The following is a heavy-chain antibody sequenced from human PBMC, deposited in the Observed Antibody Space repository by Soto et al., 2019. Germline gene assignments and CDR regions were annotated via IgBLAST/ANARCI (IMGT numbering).Heavy chain of an antibody. J-gene: IGHJ6*02. V-gene: IGHV1-69*01. CDR3: ARDYCISSSPYDYYSAMDG. CDR2: IIPIFGTA. D-gene: IGHD3-3*02. Sequence: SVKVSCKASAGTFSSYAISWVRQAPGQGLEWMGGIIPIFGTANYAQKFQGRVTITADESTSTAYMELSSLRSEDTAVDYCARDYCISSSPYDYYSAMDGWG. CDR1: AGTFSSYA.